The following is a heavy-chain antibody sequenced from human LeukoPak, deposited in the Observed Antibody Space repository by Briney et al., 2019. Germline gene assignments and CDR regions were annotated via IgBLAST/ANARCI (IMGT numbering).Heavy chain of an antibody. D-gene: IGHD6-6*01. CDR1: GFTFSSYS. Sequence: SGGSLRLSCAASGFTFSSYSMNRVRQAPGKGLEWVSSISSSSSYIYYADSVKGRFTISRDNAKNSLYLQMNSLRAEDTAVYYCARDRHRSSSLDYWGQGTLVTVSS. V-gene: IGHV3-21*01. CDR2: ISSSSSYI. CDR3: ARDRHRSSSLDY. J-gene: IGHJ4*02.